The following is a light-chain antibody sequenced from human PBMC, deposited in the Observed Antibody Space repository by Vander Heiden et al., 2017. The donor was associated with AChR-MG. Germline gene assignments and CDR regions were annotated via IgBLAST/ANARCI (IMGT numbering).Light chain of an antibody. V-gene: IGLV1-44*01. CDR1: NSNIGENT. J-gene: IGLJ2*01. CDR3: STWDDSRNGFVV. CDR2: SDH. Sequence: QSVLTLTPSSSGAPGQRVTITCSGSNSNIGENTGNWYQQVPETAPKHLIYSDHQRPSGVPDRFSGSKSGTSASLAISGLQSEDEADYYCSTWDDSRNGFVVFGGGTKRTVL.